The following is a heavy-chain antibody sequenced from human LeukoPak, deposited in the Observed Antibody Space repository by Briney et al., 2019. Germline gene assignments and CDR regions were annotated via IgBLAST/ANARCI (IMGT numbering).Heavy chain of an antibody. J-gene: IGHJ6*02. CDR1: GFTFSDYY. CDR3: ARYSAFYYYYGMDV. V-gene: IGHV3-11*01. CDR2: ISSSGSTK. D-gene: IGHD5-18*01. Sequence: GGSLRLSCAASGFTFSDYYMSWIRQAPGKGLEWVSYISSSGSTKYYADSVKGRFTISRDNAKNSLYLQMNSLRAEDTAVYYCARYSAFYYYYGMDVWGQGTTVTVSS.